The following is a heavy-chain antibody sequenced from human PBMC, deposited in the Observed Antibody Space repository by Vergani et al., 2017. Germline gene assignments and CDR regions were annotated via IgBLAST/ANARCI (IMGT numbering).Heavy chain of an antibody. CDR3: ASGDYDILSGYRD. CDR2: IKPSGGHT. Sequence: QVQVVQSGAEVKKSGASVKVSCKTSGYTFSNYYMHWVRHAPGQGLEWMGIIKPSGGHTNYAQKFHGRVTMTRDTSTSTVYMELSSLRSKDTAIYYCASGDYDILSGYRDWGQGTMVTVSA. D-gene: IGHD3-9*01. V-gene: IGHV1-46*03. J-gene: IGHJ4*02. CDR1: GYTFSNYY.